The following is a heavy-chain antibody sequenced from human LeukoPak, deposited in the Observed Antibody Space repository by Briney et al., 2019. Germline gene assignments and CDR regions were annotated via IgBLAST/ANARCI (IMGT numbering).Heavy chain of an antibody. D-gene: IGHD2-15*01. CDR1: GFTFSSHG. CDR2: MSYDGTNK. V-gene: IGHV3-30*18. CDR3: AKRGYCSGGSCYSFHFDY. Sequence: PGRSLRLSCAASGFTFSSHGMHWVRQAPGKVLEWVALMSYDGTNKVYADYVKGRFTISRDNSKNTLYLEMNNLRAEDTAVYYCAKRGYCSGGSCYSFHFDYWGQGTLVTVSS. J-gene: IGHJ4*02.